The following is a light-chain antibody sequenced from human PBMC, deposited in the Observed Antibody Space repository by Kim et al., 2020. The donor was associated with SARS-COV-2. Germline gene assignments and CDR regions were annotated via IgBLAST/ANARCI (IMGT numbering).Light chain of an antibody. V-gene: IGKV3-20*01. CDR3: QQYGSSPCT. CDR2: DAF. CDR1: QSVASNY. J-gene: IGKJ2*02. Sequence: LSPGERATPSCRASQSVASNYLAWYQQKPGQAPRLLIYDAFTRATGISDRFSGSGSGTDFTLTISRLEPEDFAVYYCQQYGSSPCTFGQGTKLEI.